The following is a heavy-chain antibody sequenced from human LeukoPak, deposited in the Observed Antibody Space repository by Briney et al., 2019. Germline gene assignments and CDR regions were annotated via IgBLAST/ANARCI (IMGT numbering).Heavy chain of an antibody. CDR3: ARPGAPYVSSGYTLYPFDY. D-gene: IGHD3-22*01. Sequence: ASVKVSCKASGGTFSSYTISWVRQAPGQGLEWMGRIIPILGIANYAQKFQGRVTITADKSTSTAYMELSSLRSEDTAVYYCARPGAPYVSSGYTLYPFDYWGQGTLVTVSS. J-gene: IGHJ4*02. CDR2: IIPILGIA. CDR1: GGTFSSYT. V-gene: IGHV1-69*02.